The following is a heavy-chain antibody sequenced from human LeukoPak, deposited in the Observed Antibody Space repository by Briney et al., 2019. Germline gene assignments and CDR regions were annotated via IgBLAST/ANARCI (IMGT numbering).Heavy chain of an antibody. Sequence: SETLSLTCTVSGGSINSYYWSWIRQPPGKGLEWIGYIYYSGSTNYNPSLKSRVTISVDTSKNQFSLKLSSVTAADTAVYYCASFLGDGYNFVGAFDIWGQGTMVTVSS. CDR3: ASFLGDGYNFVGAFDI. J-gene: IGHJ3*02. CDR1: GGSINSYY. CDR2: IYYSGST. V-gene: IGHV4-59*01. D-gene: IGHD5-24*01.